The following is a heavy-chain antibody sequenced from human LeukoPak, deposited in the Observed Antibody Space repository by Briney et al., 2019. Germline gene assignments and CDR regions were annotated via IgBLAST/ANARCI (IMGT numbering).Heavy chain of an antibody. CDR1: GFTPGDYV. CDR3: TTYSSGWSRHLDY. V-gene: IGHV3-49*04. D-gene: IGHD6-19*01. J-gene: IGHJ4*02. Sequence: GGSLRLSCRTSGFTPGDYVTSWVPHAPGQGLEWVAFIKSSIYGGTTEYAASVKGRFTISRDESKSIAYLQMNSLKTEDTAVYYCTTYSSGWSRHLDYWAQRTLVTVSS. CDR2: IKSSIYGGTT.